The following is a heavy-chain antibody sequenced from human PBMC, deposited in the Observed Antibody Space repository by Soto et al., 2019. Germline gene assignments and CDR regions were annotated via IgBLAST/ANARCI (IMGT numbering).Heavy chain of an antibody. V-gene: IGHV1-69*04. CDR1: GGTFSSYT. CDR3: ARDIPPYSGYDCPWFAP. Sequence: ASVKVSCKASGGTFSSYTISWVRQAPGQGLEWMGRIIPILGIANYAQKIQGRVTITADKSTSTAYMELSSLRSEDTAVYYCARDIPPYSGYDCPWFAPWGQGTLVTVSS. J-gene: IGHJ5*02. CDR2: IIPILGIA. D-gene: IGHD5-12*01.